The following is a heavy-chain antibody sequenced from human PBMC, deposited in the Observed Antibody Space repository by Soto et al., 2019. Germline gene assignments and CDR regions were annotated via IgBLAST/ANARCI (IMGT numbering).Heavy chain of an antibody. D-gene: IGHD3-10*01. CDR2: ISYDGSNK. V-gene: IGHV3-30*18. Sequence: ESGGGVVQPGRSLRLSCAASGFTFSSYGMHWVRQAPGKGLEWVAVISYDGSNKYYADSVKGRFTISRDNSKNTLYLQMNSLRAEDTAVYYCAKGEGYYGAGVMDVWGQGTTVTVSS. CDR1: GFTFSSYG. J-gene: IGHJ6*02. CDR3: AKGEGYYGAGVMDV.